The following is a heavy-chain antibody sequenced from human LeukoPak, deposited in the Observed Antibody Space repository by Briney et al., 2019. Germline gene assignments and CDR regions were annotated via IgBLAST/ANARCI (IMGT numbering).Heavy chain of an antibody. V-gene: IGHV4-59*01. CDR3: ARGKSYYDILTGLHYYYGMDV. J-gene: IGHJ6*02. D-gene: IGHD3-9*01. Sequence: PSETLSLTCTVSHVSISTYYWSWIRQPPGKGLEWMGYIHYSGSTNYNPSLKSRVTISVDTSKNQFSLKLSSVTAADTAVYYCARGKSYYDILTGLHYYYGMDVWGQGTTVTVSS. CDR1: HVSISTYY. CDR2: IHYSGST.